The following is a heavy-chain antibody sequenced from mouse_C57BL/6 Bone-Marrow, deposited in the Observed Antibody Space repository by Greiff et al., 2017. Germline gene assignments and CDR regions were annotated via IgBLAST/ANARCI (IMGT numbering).Heavy chain of an antibody. CDR3: AREDYYGSSYEAY. V-gene: IGHV1-81*01. D-gene: IGHD1-1*01. Sequence: VQLQQSGAELARPGASVKLSCKASGYTFTSYGISWVKQRTGQGLEWIGEIYPRSGNTYYNEKFKGKATLTADKSSSTAYMELRGLTSEDSAVYFCAREDYYGSSYEAYWGQWTLVTVSA. J-gene: IGHJ3*01. CDR1: GYTFTSYG. CDR2: IYPRSGNT.